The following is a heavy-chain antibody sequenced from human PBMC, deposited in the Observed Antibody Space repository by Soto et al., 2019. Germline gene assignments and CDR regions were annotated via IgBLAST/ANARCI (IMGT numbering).Heavy chain of an antibody. D-gene: IGHD3-3*01. J-gene: IGHJ4*02. CDR1: GFTFSNAW. Sequence: GGSLRLSCAASGFTFSNAWMSWVRQAPGKGLEWVGRIKSKTDGGTTDYAAPVKGRFTISRDDSKNTLYLQMNSLKTEDTAVYYCTTSMPYWSGYYIPLDYWGQGTLVTVSS. CDR3: TTSMPYWSGYYIPLDY. V-gene: IGHV3-15*01. CDR2: IKSKTDGGTT.